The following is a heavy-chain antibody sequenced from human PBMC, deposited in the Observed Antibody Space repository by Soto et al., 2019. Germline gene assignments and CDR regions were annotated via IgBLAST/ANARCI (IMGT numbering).Heavy chain of an antibody. CDR3: ARARQYYDCELDP. J-gene: IGHJ5*02. CDR1: VDSITRGAYY. V-gene: IGHV4-31*03. D-gene: IGHD3-16*01. Sequence: QVQLQESGPGLVKPSQTLSLTCTVSVDSITRGAYYWTWIRQHPEKGLEWIGYIPNTGRTYYNPSLKSRLYISLDTSENQFSLKLTSVNAADTAIYYCARARQYYDCELDPWGQGTLVTVSS. CDR2: IPNTGRT.